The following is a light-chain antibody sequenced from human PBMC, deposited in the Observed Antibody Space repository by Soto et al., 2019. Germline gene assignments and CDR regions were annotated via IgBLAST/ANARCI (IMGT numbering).Light chain of an antibody. Sequence: DVVMTQSPLSLPVTLGQPASTSCRSGQSLVYSDGNTYLHWFQQRPGQSPRRLIYKVSNRDSGVPDRFSGSGSGTDFTLKISRVEAEDVGVYYCMQGTHWPRTFGQGTKVEIK. J-gene: IGKJ1*01. CDR2: KVS. CDR3: MQGTHWPRT. CDR1: QSLVYSDGNTY. V-gene: IGKV2-30*01.